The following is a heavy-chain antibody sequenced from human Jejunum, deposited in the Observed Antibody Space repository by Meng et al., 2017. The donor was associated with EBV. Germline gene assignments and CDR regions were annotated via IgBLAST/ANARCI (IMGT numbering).Heavy chain of an antibody. Sequence: QVQLVQSGVEVKKAGASVQGSWKASGYTFNGYDINWVRQVTGQGLEWMGWINVISGNTGYEQKFQGRITMTRDTSINTAYMELSSLRSDDTAVYYCARVGNPGAEYFQHWGQGTLVTVSS. D-gene: IGHD1-14*01. CDR3: ARVGNPGAEYFQH. CDR2: INVISGNT. J-gene: IGHJ1*01. V-gene: IGHV1-8*01. CDR1: GYTFNGYD.